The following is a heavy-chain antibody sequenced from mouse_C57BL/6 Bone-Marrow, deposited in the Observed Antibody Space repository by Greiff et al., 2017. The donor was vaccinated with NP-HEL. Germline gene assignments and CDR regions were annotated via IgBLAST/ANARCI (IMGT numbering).Heavy chain of an antibody. CDR2: INPGSGGT. CDR3: ARMEPVRDY. V-gene: IGHV1-54*01. D-gene: IGHD3-2*02. Sequence: VQLQQSGAELVRPGTSVKVSCKASGYAFTNYLIEWVKQRPGQGLEWIGVINPGSGGTNYNEKFKGKATLTADKSSSTAYMQLSSLTSEDSAVYFCARMEPVRDYWGQGTTLTVAS. J-gene: IGHJ2*01. CDR1: GYAFTNYL.